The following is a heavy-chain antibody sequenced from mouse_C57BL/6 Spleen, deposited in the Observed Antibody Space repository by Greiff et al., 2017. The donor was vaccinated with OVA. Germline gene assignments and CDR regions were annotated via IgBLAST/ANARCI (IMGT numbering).Heavy chain of an antibody. CDR2: IDPEDGDT. J-gene: IGHJ1*03. V-gene: IGHV14-2*01. Sequence: EVKVVESGAELVKPGASVKLSCTASGFNITDYYMHWVKQRTEQGLEWIGRIDPEDGDTKYAAKFKGKATITADPSSNTAYLQLSSLTSEDTTVEYCARAYDYRGSYHWYFDVWGTGTTVTVSS. D-gene: IGHD1-3*01. CDR3: ARAYDYRGSYHWYFDV. CDR1: GFNITDYY.